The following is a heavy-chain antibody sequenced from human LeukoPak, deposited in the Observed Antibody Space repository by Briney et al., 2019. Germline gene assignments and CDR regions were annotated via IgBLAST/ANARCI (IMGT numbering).Heavy chain of an antibody. D-gene: IGHD6-19*01. Sequence: GGSLRLSCAASGFTFSSYAMHWVRQAPGKGLEWVSAISGSGGSTYYADSVKGRFTISRDNSKNTLYLQMNSLRAEDTAVYYCAKRDSSGYLTNWGQGTLVTVSS. J-gene: IGHJ4*02. V-gene: IGHV3-23*01. CDR1: GFTFSSYA. CDR2: ISGSGGST. CDR3: AKRDSSGYLTN.